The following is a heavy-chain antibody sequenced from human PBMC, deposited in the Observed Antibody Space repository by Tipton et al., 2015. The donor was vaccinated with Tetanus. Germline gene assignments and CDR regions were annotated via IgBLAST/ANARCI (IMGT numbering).Heavy chain of an antibody. CDR3: ATMGSSGRYYFDY. CDR2: IYYSGST. Sequence: LRLSCTVSGGSISSSSYYWGWIRQPPGKGLEWIGSIYYSGSTYYNPSLKSRVTISVDTSKNQFSLKLSSVTAADTAVYYCATMGSSGRYYFDYWGQGTLVTVSS. CDR1: GGSISSSSYY. V-gene: IGHV4-39*01. D-gene: IGHD1-26*01. J-gene: IGHJ4*02.